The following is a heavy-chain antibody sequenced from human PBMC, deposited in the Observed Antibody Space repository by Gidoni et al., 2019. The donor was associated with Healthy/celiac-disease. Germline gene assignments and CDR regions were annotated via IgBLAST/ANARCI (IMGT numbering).Heavy chain of an antibody. CDR1: SVSNAW. CDR2: IKSKTDGGTT. J-gene: IGHJ3*02. V-gene: IGHV3-15*07. Sequence: SVSNAWMNWVRQAPGKGLEWVGRIKSKTDGGTTDYAAPVKGRFTISRDDSKNTLYLQMNSLKTEDTAVYYCTTVGGITGTTEETRGDIWGQGTMVTVSS. CDR3: TTVGGITGTTEETRGDI. D-gene: IGHD1-20*01.